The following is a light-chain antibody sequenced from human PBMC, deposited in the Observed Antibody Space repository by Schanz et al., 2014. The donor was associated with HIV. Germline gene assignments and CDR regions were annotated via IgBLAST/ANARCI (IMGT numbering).Light chain of an antibody. J-gene: IGLJ3*02. CDR1: SSNIESNA. CDR3: QSHDSSLGVWV. CDR2: SSN. Sequence: QSVLTQPPSASGTPGQRVTISCSGSSSNIESNAVDWYQHLPATAPKLLIYSSNQRPSGVPDRFSGSKAGTSASLAISGLQSEDEADYYCQSHDSSLGVWVFGGGTKLTVL. V-gene: IGLV1-44*01.